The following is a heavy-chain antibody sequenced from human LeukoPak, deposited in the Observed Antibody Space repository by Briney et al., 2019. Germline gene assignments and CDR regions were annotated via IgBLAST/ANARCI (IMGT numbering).Heavy chain of an antibody. J-gene: IGHJ4*02. CDR1: GFTFTSYT. CDR3: ARDPDFSFDY. CDR2: IGTSSTFI. Sequence: GGSLRLSCAASGFTFTSYTMNWVRQAPGKGLEWVSSIGTSSTFIYYADSVKGRFTISRDNAKNSLFLQMNSLRAEDTAVYYCARDPDFSFDYWGQGTLVTVSS. V-gene: IGHV3-21*01.